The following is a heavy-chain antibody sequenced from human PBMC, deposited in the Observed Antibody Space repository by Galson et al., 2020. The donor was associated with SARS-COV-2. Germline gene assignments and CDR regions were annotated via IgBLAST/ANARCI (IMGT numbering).Heavy chain of an antibody. J-gene: IGHJ5*02. Sequence: VSGPTLVKPTQTLTLTCTFSGFSLSTSGVGVGWIRQPPGKALEWLALIYWDDDKRYSPSLKSRLTITKDTSKNQVVLTMTNMDPVDTATYYCAHRVNWNYGGGFDPWGQGTLVTVSS. D-gene: IGHD1-7*01. CDR3: AHRVNWNYGGGFDP. CDR1: GFSLSTSGVG. CDR2: IYWDDDK. V-gene: IGHV2-5*02.